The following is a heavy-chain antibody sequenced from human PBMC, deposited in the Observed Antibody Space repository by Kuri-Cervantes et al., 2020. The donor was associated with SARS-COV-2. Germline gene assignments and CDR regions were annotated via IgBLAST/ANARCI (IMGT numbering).Heavy chain of an antibody. J-gene: IGHJ1*01. CDR2: INHSGST. D-gene: IGHD3-22*01. V-gene: IGHV4-34*01. CDR3: ARGRDYYDSSGYPDSEYFQY. CDR1: GGSFSGYY. Sequence: GSLRLSCAVYGGSFSGYYWSWIRQPPGKGLEWIGEINHSGSTNYNPSLKSRVTISVDTSKNQFSLKLSSVTAADTAVYYCARGRDYYDSSGYPDSEYFQYWGQGTLVTVSS.